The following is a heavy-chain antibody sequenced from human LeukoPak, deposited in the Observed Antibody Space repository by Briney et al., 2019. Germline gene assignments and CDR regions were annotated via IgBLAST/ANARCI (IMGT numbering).Heavy chain of an antibody. J-gene: IGHJ5*02. CDR2: IYHSGST. CDR3: ASPRGYYDSSGYLSNWFDP. V-gene: IGHV4-38-2*01. CDR1: GYSISGGYY. Sequence: SETLSLTCAVSGYSISGGYYWGWIRRPPGKGLEWIGSIYHSGSTYYNPSLKSRVTISVDTSKNQFSLKLSSVTAADTAVYYCASPRGYYDSSGYLSNWFDPWGQGTLVTVST. D-gene: IGHD3-22*01.